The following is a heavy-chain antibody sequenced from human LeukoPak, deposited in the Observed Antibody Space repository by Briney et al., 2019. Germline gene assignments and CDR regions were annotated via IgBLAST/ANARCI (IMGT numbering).Heavy chain of an antibody. Sequence: SETLSLTCTVSGYSISSGYYWSWIRQPPGKGLEWIGYIYYSGSTNYNPSLKSRVTISVDTSKNQFSLKLSSVTAADTAVYYCAGVWAYYGDYDFDYWGQGTLVTVSS. V-gene: IGHV4-61*01. CDR2: IYYSGST. CDR1: GYSISSGYY. D-gene: IGHD4-17*01. CDR3: AGVWAYYGDYDFDY. J-gene: IGHJ4*02.